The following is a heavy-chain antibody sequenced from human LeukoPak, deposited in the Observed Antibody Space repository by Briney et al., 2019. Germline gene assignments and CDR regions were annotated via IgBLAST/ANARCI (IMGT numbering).Heavy chain of an antibody. D-gene: IGHD1-1*01. Sequence: QSGGSLRLSCVASGFTFSSYGMHWVRQAPGKGLEWVAVIWYDGSNKYYADSVKGRFTISRDNSKNTLYLQMNSLRAEDTAVYYCARDRLSGYDAFDIWGQGTMVTVSS. J-gene: IGHJ3*02. CDR2: IWYDGSNK. CDR1: GFTFSSYG. V-gene: IGHV3-33*01. CDR3: ARDRLSGYDAFDI.